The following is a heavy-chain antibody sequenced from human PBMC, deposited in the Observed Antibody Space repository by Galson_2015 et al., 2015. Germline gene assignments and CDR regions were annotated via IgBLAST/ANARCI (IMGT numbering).Heavy chain of an antibody. CDR3: ARVRQTDGLLDY. CDR1: GFTVSSSY. CDR2: IYSGDSA. D-gene: IGHD2-15*01. J-gene: IGHJ4*02. V-gene: IGHV3-53*01. Sequence: LRLSCAASGFTVSSSYMTWVRQAPGKGLEWVSVIYSGDSAYYADSVKGRFTISRDNAKNTLFLQMNGLRAEDTAVYYCARVRQTDGLLDYWGQGTLVTVSS.